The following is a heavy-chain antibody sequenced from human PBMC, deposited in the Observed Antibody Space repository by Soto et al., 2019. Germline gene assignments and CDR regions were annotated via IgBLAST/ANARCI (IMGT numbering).Heavy chain of an antibody. Sequence: EVQLVESGGGLVQPGGSLRLSCAASGFTFSSYWMSWVRQAPGKGREWVANIKQDGSEKYYVDSVKGRFTISRDNAKNSLYLQMNSLRAEDTAVYYCARGRYCSSTSCRFDPWGQGTLVTVSS. J-gene: IGHJ5*02. V-gene: IGHV3-7*03. D-gene: IGHD2-2*01. CDR2: IKQDGSEK. CDR3: ARGRYCSSTSCRFDP. CDR1: GFTFSSYW.